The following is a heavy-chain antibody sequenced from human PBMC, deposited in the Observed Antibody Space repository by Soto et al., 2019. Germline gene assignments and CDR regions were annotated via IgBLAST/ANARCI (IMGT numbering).Heavy chain of an antibody. Sequence: SETLSLTCTVSGGSISSSSYYWCWISQPPGKGLEWIGSIYYSGSTYYNPSLKSRVTISVDTSENQFSLKLSSVTAADTAVYYCARLVGSSWPKVDYWGQGTLVTVPQ. CDR2: IYYSGST. CDR1: GGSISSSSYY. V-gene: IGHV4-39*01. CDR3: ARLVGSSWPKVDY. D-gene: IGHD6-13*01. J-gene: IGHJ4*02.